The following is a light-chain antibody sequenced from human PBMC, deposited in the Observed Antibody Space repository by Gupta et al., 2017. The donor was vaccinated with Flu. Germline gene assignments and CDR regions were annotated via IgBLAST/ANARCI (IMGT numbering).Light chain of an antibody. Sequence: DIQMTQSPSSVSASVGDRVTITCRASQGISTWLAWYQQKPGKAPKLLIYAASRLQSGVPSRFSGRGCGTDFTLNISSQQAEDFASYFCQQEDSFPRTFGQGTKLEIK. CDR1: QGISTW. J-gene: IGKJ2*01. V-gene: IGKV1-12*01. CDR2: AAS. CDR3: QQEDSFPRT.